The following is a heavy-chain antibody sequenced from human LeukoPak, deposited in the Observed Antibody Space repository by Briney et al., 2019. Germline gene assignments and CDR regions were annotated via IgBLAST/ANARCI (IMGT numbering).Heavy chain of an antibody. Sequence: SQTLSLTCAISGDRVSSDSATWNWIRQSPSRGLEWLGRTYYRSKWYSAYAVSVRGRITVNPDTSKNQFSLHLNSVTPEDTAVYYCARRLTQYDCFDPWGQGILVTVSS. CDR1: GDRVSSDSAT. V-gene: IGHV6-1*01. CDR3: ARRLTQYDCFDP. CDR2: TYYRSKWYS. J-gene: IGHJ5*02. D-gene: IGHD2-2*01.